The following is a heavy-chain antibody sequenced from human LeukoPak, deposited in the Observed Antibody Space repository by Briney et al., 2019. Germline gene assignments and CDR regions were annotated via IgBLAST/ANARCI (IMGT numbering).Heavy chain of an antibody. Sequence: ASETLSLTCAVYGGSFSGYYWSWIRQPPGKGLEWIGYIYYSGSTNYNPSLKSRITISVDTSKNQFSLKLTSVTAADTAVYYCARRLSAAGRIPWYDPWGQGILVTVSS. CDR1: GGSFSGYY. CDR3: ARRLSAAGRIPWYDP. D-gene: IGHD6-13*01. CDR2: IYYSGST. J-gene: IGHJ5*02. V-gene: IGHV4-59*01.